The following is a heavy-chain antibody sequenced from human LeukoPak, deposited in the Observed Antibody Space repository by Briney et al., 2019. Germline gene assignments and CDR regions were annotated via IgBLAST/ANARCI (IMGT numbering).Heavy chain of an antibody. J-gene: IGHJ4*02. CDR1: GFTVSSNY. D-gene: IGHD1-26*01. CDR3: VREGSGTHSFDF. CDR2: IYSGGTT. V-gene: IGHV3-53*01. Sequence: PGGSLRLSCAASGFTVSSNYMSWVRQAPGKGLEWVSVIYSGGTTYYADSVKGRFTISRDNSKNMLYLQMNSLRAEDTALYYCVREGSGTHSFDFWGQGTLVTVSS.